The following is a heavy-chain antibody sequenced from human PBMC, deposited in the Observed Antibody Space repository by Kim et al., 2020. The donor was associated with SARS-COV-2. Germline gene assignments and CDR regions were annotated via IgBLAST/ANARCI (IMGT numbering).Heavy chain of an antibody. V-gene: IGHV3-30*18. CDR3: AKERAAAGTSMFDY. CDR1: GFTFSSYG. D-gene: IGHD6-13*01. Sequence: GGSLRLSCAASGFTFSSYGMHWVRQAPGKGLEWVAVISYDGSNKYYADSVKGRFTISRDNSKNTLYLQMNSLRAEDTAVYYCAKERAAAGTSMFDYWGQGTLVTVSS. CDR2: ISYDGSNK. J-gene: IGHJ4*02.